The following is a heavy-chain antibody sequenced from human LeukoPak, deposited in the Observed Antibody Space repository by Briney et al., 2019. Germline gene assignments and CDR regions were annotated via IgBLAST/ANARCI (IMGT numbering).Heavy chain of an antibody. CDR1: GFTFDDYT. Sequence: GGSLRLSCAASGFTFDDYTMHWVRQAPGKGLEWVSLISWDGGSTYYADSVKGRFTISRDNSRNSLYLQMNSLRTEDTAWYYCAKDDCSSTSCYIDYWGQGTLVTVSS. V-gene: IGHV3-43*01. CDR3: AKDDCSSTSCYIDY. D-gene: IGHD2-2*01. CDR2: ISWDGGST. J-gene: IGHJ4*02.